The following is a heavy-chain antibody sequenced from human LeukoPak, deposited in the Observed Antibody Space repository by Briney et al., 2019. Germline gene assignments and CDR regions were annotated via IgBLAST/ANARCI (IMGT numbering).Heavy chain of an antibody. V-gene: IGHV1-2*02. CDR3: ARDAEPCITIFGVVIMSCSESGRRAFDI. D-gene: IGHD3-3*01. J-gene: IGHJ3*02. CDR2: INPNSGGT. CDR1: GYTFTGYY. Sequence: ASVKVSCKASGYTFTGYYMHWVRQAPGQGLEWMGWINPNSGGTNYAQKFQGRVTMTRDTSTSTVYMELSSLRSEDTAVYYCARDAEPCITIFGVVIMSCSESGRRAFDIWGQGTMVTVSS.